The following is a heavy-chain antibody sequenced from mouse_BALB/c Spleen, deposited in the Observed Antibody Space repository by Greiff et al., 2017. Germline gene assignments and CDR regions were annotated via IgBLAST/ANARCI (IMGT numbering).Heavy chain of an antibody. Sequence: QVQLKESGDDLVKPGASVKLSCKASGYTFTSYWMQWVKQRPGQGLEWIGAIYPGDGDTRYTQKFKGKATLTADKSSSTAYMQLSSLASEDSAVYYCARADRYEATWFAYWGQGTLVTVSA. V-gene: IGHV1-87*01. J-gene: IGHJ3*01. CDR3: ARADRYEATWFAY. CDR1: GYTFTSYW. D-gene: IGHD2-14*01. CDR2: IYPGDGDT.